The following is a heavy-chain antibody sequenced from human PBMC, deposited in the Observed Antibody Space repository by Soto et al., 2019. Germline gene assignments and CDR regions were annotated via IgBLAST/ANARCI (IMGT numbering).Heavy chain of an antibody. CDR1: GGSINSGDYY. CDR3: ASLQFCGNYRDIYTL. CDR2: IYYSGST. J-gene: IGHJ3*01. D-gene: IGHD4-4*01. V-gene: IGHV4-30-4*01. Sequence: PSETLSITCTVSGGSINSGDYYWSWILYPPGKGLEWIGYIYYSGSTYYNPSLKSRVTISVDTSKNQFSLKLSSVTAADTAMYYCASLQFCGNYRDIYTLWGQRTIVIGSS.